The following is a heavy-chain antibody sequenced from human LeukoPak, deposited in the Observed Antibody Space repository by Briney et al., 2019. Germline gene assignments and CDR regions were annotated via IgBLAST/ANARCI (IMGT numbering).Heavy chain of an antibody. J-gene: IGHJ4*02. CDR3: AIAARPDYFDY. CDR2: IYHSGST. Sequence: SETLSLTCAVSGYSISSGYYWGWIRQPPGKGLEWIGSIYHSGSTYYNPSLKSRVTISVDTSKNQFSLKLSSVTAADTAVYYCAIAARPDYFDYWGQGTLVIVSS. V-gene: IGHV4-38-2*01. CDR1: GYSISSGYY. D-gene: IGHD6-6*01.